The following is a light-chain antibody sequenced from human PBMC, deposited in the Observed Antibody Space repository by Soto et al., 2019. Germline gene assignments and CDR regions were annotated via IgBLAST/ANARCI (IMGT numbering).Light chain of an antibody. Sequence: QSALTQPASVSGSPGQSTTISCTGTSSDVGGYNYVSWYQQHPGKAPKLIIYDVSGRPSGVSDRFSGSKSGNTASLTISGLQAEDEADHYCISYRTSITLGLFGGGTKLTVL. V-gene: IGLV2-14*01. J-gene: IGLJ3*02. CDR3: ISYRTSITLGL. CDR2: DVS. CDR1: SSDVGGYNY.